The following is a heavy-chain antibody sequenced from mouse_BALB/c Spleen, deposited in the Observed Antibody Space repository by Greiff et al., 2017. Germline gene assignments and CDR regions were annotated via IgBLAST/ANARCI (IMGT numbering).Heavy chain of an antibody. J-gene: IGHJ1*01. D-gene: IGHD1-1*01. CDR3: ARASITTVVDWYFDV. V-gene: IGHV2-6-7*01. CDR1: GFSLTGYG. CDR2: IWGDGST. Sequence: VQLVESGPGLVAPSQSLSITCTVSGFSLTGYGVNWVRQPPGKGLEWLGMIWGDGSTDYNSALKSRLSISKDNSKSQVFLKMNSLQTDDTARYYCARASITTVVDWYFDVWGAGTTVTVSS.